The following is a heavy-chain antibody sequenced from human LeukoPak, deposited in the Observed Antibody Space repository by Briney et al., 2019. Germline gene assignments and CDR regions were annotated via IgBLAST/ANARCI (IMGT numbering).Heavy chain of an antibody. CDR3: AKGGKWDVTPFDY. CDR1: GFTFTSYS. Sequence: GGSLRLSCAASGFTFTSYSMNWVRQAPGKGLEWVSTISGGGGSTYYADSVKGRFTISRDNSKNTLYLQVNSLRAEDTAVYYCAKGGKWDVTPFDYWGQGTLVTVSS. D-gene: IGHD1-26*01. CDR2: ISGGGGST. J-gene: IGHJ4*02. V-gene: IGHV3-23*01.